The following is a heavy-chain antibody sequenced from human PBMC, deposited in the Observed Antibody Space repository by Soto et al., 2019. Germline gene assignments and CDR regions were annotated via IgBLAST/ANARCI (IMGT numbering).Heavy chain of an antibody. Sequence: PGGSLRLSCAASGFTFSSYGMHWVRQAPGKGLEWVAVIWYDGSNKYYADSVKGRFTISRDNSKNTLYLQMNSLRAEDTAVYYCARERGSTMIVVVNPNHDFDYWGQGTLVTVSS. V-gene: IGHV3-33*01. CDR2: IWYDGSNK. J-gene: IGHJ4*02. D-gene: IGHD3-22*01. CDR1: GFTFSSYG. CDR3: ARERGSTMIVVVNPNHDFDY.